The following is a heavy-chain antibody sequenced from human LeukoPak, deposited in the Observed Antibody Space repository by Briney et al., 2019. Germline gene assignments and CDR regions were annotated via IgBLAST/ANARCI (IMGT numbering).Heavy chain of an antibody. J-gene: IGHJ4*02. Sequence: GGSLRLSCAASGFTFSSYSMNWVRQAPGKGLEWVSSISSSSSYIYYADSVKGRFTISRDNPKNSLYLQMNSLRAEDTAVYYCAGYCSGGSCYDWGQGTLVTVSS. CDR1: GFTFSSYS. CDR2: ISSSSSYI. CDR3: AGYCSGGSCYD. V-gene: IGHV3-21*01. D-gene: IGHD2-15*01.